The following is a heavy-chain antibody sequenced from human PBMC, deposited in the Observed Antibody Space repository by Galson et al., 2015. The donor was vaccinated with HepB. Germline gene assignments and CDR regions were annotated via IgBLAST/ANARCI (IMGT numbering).Heavy chain of an antibody. D-gene: IGHD4-17*01. V-gene: IGHV4-59*01. CDR1: GGSISSYY. CDR2: SYYSGNT. CDR3: ARASTVTTGFDY. J-gene: IGHJ4*02. Sequence: ETLSLTCTVSGGSISSYYWSWIRQPPGKGLEWIGYSYYSGNTNYNPSLTSRVTISVDTSKNQFSLTLSSVTAADTAVYYCARASTVTTGFDYWGQGTLFTVSS.